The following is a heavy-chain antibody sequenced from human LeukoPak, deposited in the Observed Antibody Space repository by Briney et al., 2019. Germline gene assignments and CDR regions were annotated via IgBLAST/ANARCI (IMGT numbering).Heavy chain of an antibody. CDR1: GYTFTSYG. J-gene: IGHJ4*02. Sequence: ASVTVSCKASGYTFTSYGISWVRQAPGQGLEWMGWISAYNGNTNYAQKLQGRVTMTTDTSTSTAYMELRSLRSDDTAVYYCARGRLLWFRELLVYWGQGTLVTVSS. D-gene: IGHD3-10*01. CDR3: ARGRLLWFRELLVY. V-gene: IGHV1-18*01. CDR2: ISAYNGNT.